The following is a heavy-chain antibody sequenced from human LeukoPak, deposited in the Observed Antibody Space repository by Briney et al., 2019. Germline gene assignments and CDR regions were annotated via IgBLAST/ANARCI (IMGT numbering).Heavy chain of an antibody. CDR3: ARDVEYYYFDY. D-gene: IGHD2/OR15-2a*01. Sequence: GGSLRLSCAASGFTFSSYRMNWVRQAPGKGLEWVSSISSSSSYVYYADSVKGRFTLSRDNARNSLYLQMNSLRAEDTAVYYCARDVEYYYFDYWGQGTLVTVSS. J-gene: IGHJ4*02. V-gene: IGHV3-21*01. CDR1: GFTFSSYR. CDR2: ISSSSSYV.